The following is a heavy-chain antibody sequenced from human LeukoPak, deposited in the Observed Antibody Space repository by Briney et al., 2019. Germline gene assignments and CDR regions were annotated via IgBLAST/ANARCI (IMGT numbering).Heavy chain of an antibody. J-gene: IGHJ6*04. D-gene: IGHD5-12*01. Sequence: SETLSLTCSVSDGSVSSADFYWSWIRRHPGKGLEWIGHIHYSGRTYYNPSLKSRVAISLDTSKNQFSLKLGSVTAADTAVYYCARDRYSGYDWDFYYYGMDVWGKGTTVTVSS. CDR1: DGSVSSADFY. V-gene: IGHV4-31*03. CDR3: ARDRYSGYDWDFYYYGMDV. CDR2: IHYSGRT.